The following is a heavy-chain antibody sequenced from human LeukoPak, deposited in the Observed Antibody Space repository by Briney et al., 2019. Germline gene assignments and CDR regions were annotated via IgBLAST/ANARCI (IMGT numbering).Heavy chain of an antibody. CDR3: ARCPRWAHFDY. J-gene: IGHJ4*02. Sequence: GGSLRLSCAASGFTFSSYSMNWVRQAPGRGLEWVSSISSSSRYIYYADSVEGRFTISRDNSKNTLYLQMSSLRAEDTAVYYCARCPRWAHFDYWGQGTLVTVSS. D-gene: IGHD4-23*01. CDR1: GFTFSSYS. V-gene: IGHV3-21*01. CDR2: ISSSSRYI.